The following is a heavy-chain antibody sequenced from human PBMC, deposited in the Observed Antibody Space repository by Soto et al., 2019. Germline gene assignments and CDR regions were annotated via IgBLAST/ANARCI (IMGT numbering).Heavy chain of an antibody. CDR3: ARDRCINAVCYAPSDY. J-gene: IGHJ4*02. CDR1: GFTFSTYA. V-gene: IGHV3-64*01. Sequence: EVQLVESGGGLVQPGGSLRLSCAASGFTFSTYAMHWVRQAPGKGLEYVSAISPDGRSTYYANSVKGRFTISRDNSKNTLYLQMDTLRAEDMAVYYCARDRCINAVCYAPSDYWGQGTLVTVSS. CDR2: ISPDGRST. D-gene: IGHD2-8*01.